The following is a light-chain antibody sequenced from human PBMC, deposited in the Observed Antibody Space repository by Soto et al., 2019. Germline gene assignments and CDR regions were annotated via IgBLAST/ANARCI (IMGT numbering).Light chain of an antibody. J-gene: IGKJ4*01. CDR3: QQYNACVT. V-gene: IGKV3-15*01. CDR1: QSVSSN. CDR2: GAS. Sequence: EIVMTQSPATLSVSPGERATISCRASQSVSSNLVWYQQKPGQAPRLLIYGASTRATGIPARFSGSGSGTEFPLTINSLQSEEFAVYYCQQYNACVTFGGGTKGEI.